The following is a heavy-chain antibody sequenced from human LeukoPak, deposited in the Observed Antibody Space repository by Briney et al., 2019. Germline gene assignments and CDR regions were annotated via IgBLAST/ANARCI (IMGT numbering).Heavy chain of an antibody. J-gene: IGHJ6*03. D-gene: IGHD1-1*01. V-gene: IGHV3-11*01. CDR3: ARAKQLERLYYYYYMDV. CDR2: ISSSGSTI. CDR1: GFTFSDYY. Sequence: GGFLRLSCAASGFTFSDYYMSWIRQAPGKGLEWVSYISSSGSTIYYADSVKGRFTISRDNAKNSLYLQMNSLRAEDTAVYYCARAKQLERLYYYYYMDVWGKGTTVTVSS.